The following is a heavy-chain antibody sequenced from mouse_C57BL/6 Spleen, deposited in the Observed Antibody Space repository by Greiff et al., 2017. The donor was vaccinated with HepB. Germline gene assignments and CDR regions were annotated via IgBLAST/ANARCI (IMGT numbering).Heavy chain of an antibody. CDR1: GYTFTSYW. Sequence: VKLQQPGAELVMPGASVKLSCKASGYTFTSYWMHWVKQRPGQGLEWIGEIDPSDSYTNYNQKFKGKSTLTVDKSSSTAYMQLSSLTSEDSAVYYCARSGYLQSYYFDYWGQGTTLTVSS. D-gene: IGHD3-1*01. CDR2: IDPSDSYT. V-gene: IGHV1-69*01. J-gene: IGHJ2*01. CDR3: ARSGYLQSYYFDY.